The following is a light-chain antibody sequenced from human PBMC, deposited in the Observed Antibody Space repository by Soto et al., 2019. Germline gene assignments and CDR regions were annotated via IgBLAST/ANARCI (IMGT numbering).Light chain of an antibody. V-gene: IGKV3-11*01. Sequence: EIVLTQSPATLSLSPGERATLSCRASQSVSNFLAWYQQKPGQAPRLLIFDASNRATGIPARFSGGGSGTDFTLTISSLEPEDSAVYYCQQRSDWRYSFGQGTRLEIK. CDR1: QSVSNF. CDR2: DAS. CDR3: QQRSDWRYS. J-gene: IGKJ2*03.